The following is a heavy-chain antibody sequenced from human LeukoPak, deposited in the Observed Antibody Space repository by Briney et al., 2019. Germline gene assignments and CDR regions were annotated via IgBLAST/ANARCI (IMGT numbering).Heavy chain of an antibody. D-gene: IGHD3/OR15-3a*01. Sequence: SSETLSLTCTVSSGSISSYYWSWIRQPPGAGLEWIGYIYYSGSTNYNPSLKSRVTISVDTSKNQFSLKLNSVTAADTAVYYCASSHSVWTSFDYWGQGTLVTVSS. V-gene: IGHV4-59*01. CDR3: ASSHSVWTSFDY. J-gene: IGHJ4*02. CDR2: IYYSGST. CDR1: SGSISSYY.